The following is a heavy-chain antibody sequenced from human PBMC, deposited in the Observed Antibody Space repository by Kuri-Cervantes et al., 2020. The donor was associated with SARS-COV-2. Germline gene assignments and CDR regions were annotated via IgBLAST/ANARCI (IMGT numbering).Heavy chain of an antibody. CDR2: INAGNGDT. CDR3: ARDLPYCSRASCSRFAY. J-gene: IGHJ4*02. Sequence: ASVSHSSKASGYPFTDYAIHWVRQAPGQRLEWLGWINAGNGDTRYSQKFRGRVTITRDTSASTAYMDLSSLRSEDTALYYCARDLPYCSRASCSRFAYWGQGTLVTVSS. V-gene: IGHV1-3*01. CDR1: GYPFTDYA. D-gene: IGHD2-2*01.